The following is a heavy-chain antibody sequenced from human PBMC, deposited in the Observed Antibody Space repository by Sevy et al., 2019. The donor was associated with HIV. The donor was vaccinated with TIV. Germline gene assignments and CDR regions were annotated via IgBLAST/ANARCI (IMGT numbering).Heavy chain of an antibody. J-gene: IGHJ6*02. CDR1: GFTFSSFF. CDR2: IKQDGSEK. Sequence: GGSLRLSCAASGFTFSSFFMSWVRQAPGKGLEWVANIKQDGSEKYYVDSVKGRFTISRDNAKNLLYLQMNSLRDEDTAVYFCARDRAGFHGMDVWGQGTTVTVSS. CDR3: ARDRAGFHGMDV. V-gene: IGHV3-7*01.